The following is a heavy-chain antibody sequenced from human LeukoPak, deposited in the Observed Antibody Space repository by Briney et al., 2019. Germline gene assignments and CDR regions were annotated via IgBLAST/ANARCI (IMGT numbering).Heavy chain of an antibody. J-gene: IGHJ4*02. D-gene: IGHD2-2*01. CDR1: GFTFSSYS. CDR2: ISSSSSYI. CDR3: ATGGLSSTSPLDY. Sequence: GGSLRLSCAASGFTFSSYSMTWVRQAPGKGLEWVSSISSSSSYIYYADSVKGRFTISRDNAKNSLYLQMNSLRAEDTAVYYCATGGLSSTSPLDYWGQGTLVTVSS. V-gene: IGHV3-21*01.